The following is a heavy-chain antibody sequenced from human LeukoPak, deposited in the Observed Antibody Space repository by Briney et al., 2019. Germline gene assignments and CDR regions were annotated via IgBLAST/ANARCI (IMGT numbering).Heavy chain of an antibody. V-gene: IGHV4-34*01. CDR2: INHSGST. Sequence: SETLSLTCAVYGGSFSGYYWSWIRQPPGKGLEWIGEINHSGSTNYNPSLKSRVTISVDTSKNQFSLKLSSVTAADTAVYYCARRGSRDSTTRGAFDIWGQGTMVTVSS. J-gene: IGHJ3*02. CDR1: GGSFSGYY. D-gene: IGHD6-13*01. CDR3: ARRGSRDSTTRGAFDI.